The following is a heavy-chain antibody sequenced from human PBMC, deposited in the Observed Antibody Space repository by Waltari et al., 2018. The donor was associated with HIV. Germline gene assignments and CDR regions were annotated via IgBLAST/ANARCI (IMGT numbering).Heavy chain of an antibody. CDR1: GIAIDAYP. V-gene: IGHV3-9*01. D-gene: IGHD3-22*01. J-gene: IGHJ3*01. CDR3: AKDHGGYWRRDDIYFDV. CDR2: ISYNSGSA. Sequence: EVQLVDSGGGLVQPGSSLRLSCAGSGIAIDAYPMPWVRQRPGKGLEWVSAISYNSGSAAYADSVRGRFTVSRDNSKNSVYLQMDSLRPEDTAFYFCAKDHGGYWRRDDIYFDVWGRGTKVTVSS.